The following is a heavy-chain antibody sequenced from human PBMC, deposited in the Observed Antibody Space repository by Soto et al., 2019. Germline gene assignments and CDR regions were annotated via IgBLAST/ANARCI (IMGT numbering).Heavy chain of an antibody. Sequence: ASVKVSCKASGYTFTSYGISWVRQAPGQGLEWMGWISAYNGNTNYAQKLQGRVTMTTDTSTSTAYMELRSLRSDDTAVYYCARGGGSGSYHYYYYYGMDVWGQGTTVPVSS. D-gene: IGHD3-10*01. J-gene: IGHJ6*02. CDR1: GYTFTSYG. CDR3: ARGGGSGSYHYYYYYGMDV. V-gene: IGHV1-18*01. CDR2: ISAYNGNT.